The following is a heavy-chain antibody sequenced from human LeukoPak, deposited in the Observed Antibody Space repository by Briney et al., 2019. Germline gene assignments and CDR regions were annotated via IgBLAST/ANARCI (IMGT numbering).Heavy chain of an antibody. CDR3: ARGVWFGEPLGLNY. CDR1: GFTFSSYT. V-gene: IGHV3-30*04. J-gene: IGHJ4*02. D-gene: IGHD3-10*01. Sequence: GGSLRLSCAASGFTFSSYTMNWVRQAPGKGLEWVAVISYDGSNKYYADSVKGRFTISRDNSKNTLYLQMNSLRAEDTAVYYCARGVWFGEPLGLNYWGQGTLVTVSS. CDR2: ISYDGSNK.